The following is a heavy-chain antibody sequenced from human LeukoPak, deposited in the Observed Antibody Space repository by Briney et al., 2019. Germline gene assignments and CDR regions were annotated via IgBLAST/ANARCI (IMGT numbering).Heavy chain of an antibody. Sequence: ASVKVSCKASGYTFTSYDINWERQATGQGLEWMGWMNPNSGNTGYAQKFQGRVTITADESTSTAYKELSSLRSEDTAVYYCARDDRYCSSTSCYKGTPGDAFDIWGQGTMVTVSS. J-gene: IGHJ3*02. D-gene: IGHD2-2*02. CDR3: ARDDRYCSSTSCYKGTPGDAFDI. V-gene: IGHV1-8*01. CDR2: MNPNSGNT. CDR1: GYTFTSYD.